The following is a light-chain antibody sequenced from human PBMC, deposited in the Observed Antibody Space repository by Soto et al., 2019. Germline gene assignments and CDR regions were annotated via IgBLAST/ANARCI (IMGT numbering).Light chain of an antibody. CDR1: QSVSSTY. CDR2: GAS. J-gene: IGKJ4*01. Sequence: EIVLTQSPGTLSLSPGERATLSCRASQSVSSTYLAWYQQKPGQAPRLLIYGASSRATGIPDRFSGSGPGTDFTLTISRLEPEDFAVYYCQQYESSPTTFGGGTKVEIK. CDR3: QQYESSPTT. V-gene: IGKV3-20*01.